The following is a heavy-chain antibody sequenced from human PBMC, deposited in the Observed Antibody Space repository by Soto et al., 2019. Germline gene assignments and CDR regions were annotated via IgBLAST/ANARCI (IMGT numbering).Heavy chain of an antibody. V-gene: IGHV5-10-1*01. Sequence: EVQLVQSGAEVKKPGESLRISCKGSGYSFTSYWINWVRQVPGKGLEWMGRIDPSDSYSNYNPSFQGHVTISADKSLSTAYLQWTSLKASDTAIYYCARGGQQVVHTWVDPWGPGTVVTVSS. J-gene: IGHJ5*02. CDR2: IDPSDSYS. CDR1: GYSFTSYW. D-gene: IGHD6-13*01. CDR3: ARGGQQVVHTWVDP.